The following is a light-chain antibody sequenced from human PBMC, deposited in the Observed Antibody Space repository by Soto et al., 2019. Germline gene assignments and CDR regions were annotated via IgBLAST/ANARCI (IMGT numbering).Light chain of an antibody. CDR2: DAS. CDR3: QQYNNWPLT. J-gene: IGKJ4*01. Sequence: EIMMTQSPATLSVSPGERATLSCRASQSVRSNLAWYQQKPGQAPRLLIYDASTRATGIPARFSGSGSGTEFTLTISSLQSEDFAVYYCQQYNNWPLTFGGGTKVDI. CDR1: QSVRSN. V-gene: IGKV3-15*01.